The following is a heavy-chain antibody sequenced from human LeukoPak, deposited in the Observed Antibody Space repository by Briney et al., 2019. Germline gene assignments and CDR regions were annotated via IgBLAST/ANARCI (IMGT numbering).Heavy chain of an antibody. D-gene: IGHD3-22*01. CDR2: INSDGSST. V-gene: IGHV3-74*01. CDR3: ARSPSYYYDSSGYWGAFDP. J-gene: IGHJ5*02. Sequence: GGSLRLSCAASGFTFSSYWMHWVRQAPGKGLVWVSRINSDGSSTSYADSVKGRFTISRDNAKNTLYLQMSSLRAEDTAVYYCARSPSYYYDSSGYWGAFDPWGQGTLVTVSS. CDR1: GFTFSSYW.